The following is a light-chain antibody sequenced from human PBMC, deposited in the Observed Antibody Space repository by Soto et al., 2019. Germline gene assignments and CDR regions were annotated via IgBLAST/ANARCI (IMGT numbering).Light chain of an antibody. Sequence: QSVLTQPPSMSAAPGQKVTISCSGSSSNIGNHYVSWFRQLPGTAPKLLIYENNRRPSGIPDRFSGSKSGTSATLGITGLQTGDEADYYCGTWDSSLSAGVFGGGTKLTVL. V-gene: IGLV1-51*02. CDR1: SSNIGNHY. CDR3: GTWDSSLSAGV. J-gene: IGLJ3*02. CDR2: ENN.